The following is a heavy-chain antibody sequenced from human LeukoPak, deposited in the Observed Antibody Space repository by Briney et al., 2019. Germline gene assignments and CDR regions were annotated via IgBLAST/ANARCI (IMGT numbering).Heavy chain of an antibody. Sequence: ASVNVSCKASGYTFIGYYMYWVRQAPGQGLEWMGWINPNSGGTNYAQKFQGRVTMTRDTSINTAYMELSRLRSDDTAVYYCARDRIGATWGQGTLVTVSS. V-gene: IGHV1-2*02. CDR2: INPNSGGT. D-gene: IGHD1-26*01. CDR1: GYTFIGYY. J-gene: IGHJ4*02. CDR3: ARDRIGAT.